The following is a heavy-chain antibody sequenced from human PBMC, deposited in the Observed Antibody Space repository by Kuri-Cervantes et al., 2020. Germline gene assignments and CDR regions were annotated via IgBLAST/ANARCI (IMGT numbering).Heavy chain of an antibody. CDR1: GFTFSSYA. Sequence: GGSLRLSCAASGFTFSSYARHWVRQAPGKGLEWVAVISYDGSNKYYADPVKGRSAISRDNSKNTLYLQMNSLRAEDTAVYYCAKVQKKATETSYDYYYYGMDVWGQGTTVTVSS. CDR3: AKVQKKATETSYDYYYYGMDV. J-gene: IGHJ6*02. V-gene: IGHV3-30*09. CDR2: ISYDGSNK. D-gene: IGHD4-17*01.